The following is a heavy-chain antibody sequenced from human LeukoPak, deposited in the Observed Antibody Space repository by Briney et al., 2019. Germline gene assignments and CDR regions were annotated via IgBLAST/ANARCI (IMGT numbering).Heavy chain of an antibody. CDR1: GGSISSYY. J-gene: IGHJ3*02. D-gene: IGHD3-10*01. Sequence: SETLSLTCTVSGGSISSYYWSWIRLPAGKGLEWIGRIYTSGSTNYNPSLKSRVTMSVDTSKNQFSLKLSSVTAADTAVYYCARADYYGSGSSGAFDIWGQGTMVTVSS. CDR3: ARADYYGSGSSGAFDI. CDR2: IYTSGST. V-gene: IGHV4-4*07.